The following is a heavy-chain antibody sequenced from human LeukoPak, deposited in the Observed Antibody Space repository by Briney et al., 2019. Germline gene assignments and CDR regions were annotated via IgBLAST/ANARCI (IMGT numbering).Heavy chain of an antibody. Sequence: PGGSLRLSCAASGFTFSSYAMHWVRQAPGKGLEWVAVISYDGSNKYYADSVKGRFTISRDNSKNTLYLQMNSLRAEGTAVYYCARDVDGSGSADYWGQGTLVTVSS. CDR2: ISYDGSNK. D-gene: IGHD3-10*01. CDR1: GFTFSSYA. J-gene: IGHJ4*02. CDR3: ARDVDGSGSADY. V-gene: IGHV3-30-3*01.